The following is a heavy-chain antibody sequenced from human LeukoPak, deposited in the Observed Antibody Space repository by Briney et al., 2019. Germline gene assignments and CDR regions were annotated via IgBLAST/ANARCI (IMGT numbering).Heavy chain of an antibody. CDR2: ISAYNGNT. Sequence: ASVKVSCKASGHTFTSYGISWVRQAPGQGLEWMGWISAYNGNTNYAQKLQGRVTMTTDTSTSTAYMELRSLRSDDTAVYYCARALSASYSSSWGQGGDYYYYYYMDVWGKGTTVTVSS. D-gene: IGHD6-13*01. CDR3: ARALSASYSSSWGQGGDYYYYYYMDV. J-gene: IGHJ6*03. CDR1: GHTFTSYG. V-gene: IGHV1-18*01.